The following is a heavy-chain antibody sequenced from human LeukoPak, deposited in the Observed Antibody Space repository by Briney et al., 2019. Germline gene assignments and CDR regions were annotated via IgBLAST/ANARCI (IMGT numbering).Heavy chain of an antibody. J-gene: IGHJ6*03. Sequence: GESLKISCKGSGYSFTSYWLGWVRQMPGKGLEWMGIIYPDDSDTRYSPSFQGQVTISADKSISTAYLQWSSLKASDTAMYYCARLGSGSYYVDYYMDVWAKGTTVTVSS. V-gene: IGHV5-51*01. D-gene: IGHD1-26*01. CDR1: GYSFTSYW. CDR2: IYPDDSDT. CDR3: ARLGSGSYYVDYYMDV.